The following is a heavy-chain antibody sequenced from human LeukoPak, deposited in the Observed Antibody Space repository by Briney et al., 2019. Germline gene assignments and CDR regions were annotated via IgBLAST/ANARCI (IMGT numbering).Heavy chain of an antibody. CDR1: GGSISSYY. CDR2: IYYSGST. V-gene: IGHV4-59*01. J-gene: IGHJ4*02. D-gene: IGHD3-22*01. CDR3: ARGSHYYDSSGYRLPYLDY. Sequence: PSETLSLTCTVSGGSISSYYWSWIRQPPGKGLEWIGYIYYSGSTNYNPSLKSRVTISVDTSKNQFSLKLSSVTAADTAVYYCARGSHYYDSSGYRLPYLDYWGQGTLVTVSS.